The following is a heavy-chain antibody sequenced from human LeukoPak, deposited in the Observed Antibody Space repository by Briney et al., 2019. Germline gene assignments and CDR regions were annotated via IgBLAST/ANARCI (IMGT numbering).Heavy chain of an antibody. CDR2: ITGAGSST. Sequence: PGGSLRLPCAASGFTFKSYGMTWVRQVPGKGLGWVSSITGAGSSTKYADSVNGRFTISRDNSKNTLSLQMTGLRAEDTAVYYCARKVAVAMDLDYWGQGTLVTVSS. J-gene: IGHJ4*02. CDR3: ARKVAVAMDLDY. V-gene: IGHV3-23*01. D-gene: IGHD5-18*01. CDR1: GFTFKSYG.